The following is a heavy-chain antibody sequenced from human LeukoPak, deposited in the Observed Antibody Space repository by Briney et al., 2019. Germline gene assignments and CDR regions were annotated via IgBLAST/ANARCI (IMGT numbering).Heavy chain of an antibody. J-gene: IGHJ4*02. CDR2: ISWNSGSI. CDR1: GFTFDDYA. Sequence: GRSLRLXCAASGFTFDDYAMHWVRQAPGKGLEWVSGISWNSGSIGYADSVKGRFTISRDNAKSSLYLQMNSLRAEDMALYYCAKAGYSYGPYSYYFDYWGQGTLVTVSS. D-gene: IGHD5-18*01. V-gene: IGHV3-9*03. CDR3: AKAGYSYGPYSYYFDY.